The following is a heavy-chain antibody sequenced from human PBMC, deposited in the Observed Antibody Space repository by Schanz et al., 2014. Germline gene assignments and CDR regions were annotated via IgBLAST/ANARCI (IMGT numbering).Heavy chain of an antibody. CDR3: AKHYGVYYDLRCYPTQRSSDL. V-gene: IGHV3-30-3*02. CDR2: ISYDGNNK. Sequence: QHGRSLRLSCAASGFTFSNYAIHWVRQAPGKGLEWLAVISYDGNNKFYADSVKGRFTISRDNSKSSLYLQLNSLRAVDMFVYYCAKHYGVYYDLRCYPTQRSSDL. D-gene: IGHD2-8*01. CDR1: GFTFSNYA. J-gene: IGHJ2*01.